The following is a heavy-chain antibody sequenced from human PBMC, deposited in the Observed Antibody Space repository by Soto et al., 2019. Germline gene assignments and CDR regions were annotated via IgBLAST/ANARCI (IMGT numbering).Heavy chain of an antibody. D-gene: IGHD6-13*01. V-gene: IGHV1-3*01. Sequence: ASVKVSCKASGYTFTSYGIHWVRQAPGQRLEWMGWINAADGDTKYSPKFQGRVTITRDTSASTAYIELSSLRSEDTAVYYCVRRHVSATGIDWFDPWRQGTLVTVSS. CDR3: VRRHVSATGIDWFDP. CDR2: INAADGDT. J-gene: IGHJ5*02. CDR1: GYTFTSYG.